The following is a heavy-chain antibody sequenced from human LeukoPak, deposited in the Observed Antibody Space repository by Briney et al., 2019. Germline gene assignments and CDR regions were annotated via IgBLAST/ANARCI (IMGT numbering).Heavy chain of an antibody. J-gene: IGHJ4*02. CDR2: ISGSGGST. CDR3: AKDGGYIWNVRGGFFDY. Sequence: GGSLRPSCAASGFTFSSQAVSWVRQAPGKGLEWVSGISGSGGSTYYADSVKGRFTISRDNSKNTLYLQSNSLRAEDTAVYYCAKDGGYIWNVRGGFFDYWGQGTLVTVSS. V-gene: IGHV3-23*01. D-gene: IGHD5-18*01. CDR1: GFTFSSQA.